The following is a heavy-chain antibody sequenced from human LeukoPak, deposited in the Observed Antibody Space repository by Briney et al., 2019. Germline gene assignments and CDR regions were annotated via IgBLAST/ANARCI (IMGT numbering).Heavy chain of an antibody. V-gene: IGHV1-2*02. Sequence: ASVKVSCKASGYTFTDYYIHWVRQAPGHGLEWMGWVNPHSGGTNFAQKLRARVTFTRDTSVTTAYMELNRLESDDTAIYFWAKTDNKYDSRLPFNWGEGTQITVSS. CDR3: AKTDNKYDSRLPFN. CDR2: VNPHSGGT. D-gene: IGHD3-22*01. J-gene: IGHJ4*02. CDR1: GYTFTDYY.